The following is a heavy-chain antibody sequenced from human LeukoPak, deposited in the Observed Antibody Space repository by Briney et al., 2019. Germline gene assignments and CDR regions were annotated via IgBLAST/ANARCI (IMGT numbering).Heavy chain of an antibody. V-gene: IGHV1-2*02. CDR3: ARVLSIAAAGNLLNY. D-gene: IGHD6-13*01. Sequence: ASVKVSCKASGYTFTGYYMHWVRQAPGQGLEWRGWINPNSGGTNYAQKFQGRVTMTRDTSISTAYMELSRLRSDDTAVYYCARVLSIAAAGNLLNYWGQGTLVTVSS. CDR1: GYTFTGYY. J-gene: IGHJ4*02. CDR2: INPNSGGT.